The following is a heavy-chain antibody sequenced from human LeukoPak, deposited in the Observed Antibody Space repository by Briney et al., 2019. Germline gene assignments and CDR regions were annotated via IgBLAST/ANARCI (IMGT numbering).Heavy chain of an antibody. V-gene: IGHV3-33*06. CDR2: MFYDGSDK. Sequence: GRSLRLSCVASGFNFGGYGMHWVRQAPGKGLEWVAVMFYDGSDKYYADSVKGRFTISRDNSKNTLYLQMNSLRAEDTAVYYCAKDLAARPAYYYYMDVWGKGTTVTVS. D-gene: IGHD6-6*01. CDR1: GFNFGGYG. J-gene: IGHJ6*03. CDR3: AKDLAARPAYYYYMDV.